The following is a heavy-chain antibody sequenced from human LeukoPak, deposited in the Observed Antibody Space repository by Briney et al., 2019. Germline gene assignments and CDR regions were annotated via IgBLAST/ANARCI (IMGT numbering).Heavy chain of an antibody. D-gene: IGHD6-19*01. CDR1: GFTFSNYGM. Sequence: GSLRLSCAASGFTFSNYGMSWVRQAPGKGLEWIGGIYYSGSTYYNPSLKSRVTISVDTSKNQFSLKLSSVTAADTAVYYCARGEFVGQWLWFDYWGQGTLVTVSS. CDR2: IYYSGST. CDR3: ARGEFVGQWLWFDY. V-gene: IGHV4-4*02. J-gene: IGHJ4*02.